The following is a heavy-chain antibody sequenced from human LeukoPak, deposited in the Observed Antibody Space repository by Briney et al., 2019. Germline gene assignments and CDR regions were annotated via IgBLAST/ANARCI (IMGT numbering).Heavy chain of an antibody. J-gene: IGHJ4*02. V-gene: IGHV4-34*01. Sequence: SETLSLTCAVYGGSFSGYYWSWIRQPPGKGLEWIGSIYYSGSTYYNPSLKSRVTISVDTSKNQFSLKLSSVTAADTAVYYCARHLLFPLYYFDYWGQGTLVTVSS. CDR2: IYYSGST. CDR3: ARHLLFPLYYFDY. D-gene: IGHD2-21*01. CDR1: GGSFSGYY.